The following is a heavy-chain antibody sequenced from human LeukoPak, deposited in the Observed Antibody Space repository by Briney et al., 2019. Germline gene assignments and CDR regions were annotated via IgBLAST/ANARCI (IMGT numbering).Heavy chain of an antibody. J-gene: IGHJ3*01. D-gene: IGHD2/OR15-2a*01. CDR3: ARTFYDTLDSDAFDF. CDR1: GYTFTGYY. V-gene: IGHV1-2*02. CDR2: INPDSGGT. Sequence: GASVKVSCKASGYTFTGYYMHWVRQAPGQGVEWMGWINPDSGGTNNAQKFQGRVTMTRDTPISTAYMELSRLRSDDTAVYYCARTFYDTLDSDAFDFWGQGTVVIVSS.